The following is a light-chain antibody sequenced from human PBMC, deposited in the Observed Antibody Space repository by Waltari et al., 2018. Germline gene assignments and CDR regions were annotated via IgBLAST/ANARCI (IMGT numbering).Light chain of an antibody. CDR2: DSE. V-gene: IGLV1-51*01. Sequence: QSVLTQPPSVSAAPGQKVTISCSGSRSNIGNNYVSWYQHFPGTAPKLLIYDSEKRPSGIRDRFSGSKSDTSATLDITGLQTGDEADYYCGSWDSSLSGHVFGTGTKVTVL. CDR3: GSWDSSLSGHV. J-gene: IGLJ1*01. CDR1: RSNIGNNY.